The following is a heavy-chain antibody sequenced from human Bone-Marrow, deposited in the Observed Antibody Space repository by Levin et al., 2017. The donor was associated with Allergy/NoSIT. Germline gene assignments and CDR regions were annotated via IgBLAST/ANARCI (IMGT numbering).Heavy chain of an antibody. D-gene: IGHD3-16*02. CDR3: AKARLTFGGIIVSDFDY. CDR1: GFTFRGNG. CDR2: ISYDGSNE. J-gene: IGHJ4*02. V-gene: IGHV3-30*18. Sequence: GGSLRLSCVASGFTFRGNGMSWVRQAPGKGLEWLATISYDGSNEKFADSVKGRFTISRDNSKKTLYLQMNSLGAEDTAVYYCAKARLTFGGIIVSDFDYWGQGNLVTVSS.